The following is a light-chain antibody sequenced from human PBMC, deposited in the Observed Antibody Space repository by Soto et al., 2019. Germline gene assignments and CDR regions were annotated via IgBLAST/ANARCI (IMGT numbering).Light chain of an antibody. CDR3: SSYTSSSTLLYV. J-gene: IGLJ1*01. Sequence: QSALTQPASVSGSPGQSITISCTGTSNDVGGYNYVSWYQQHPGKAPKLMIYDVSNRPSGVSNRFSGSKSGNKASLTISGLQAEDEADYYCSSYTSSSTLLYVFGTGTKLTVL. CDR1: SNDVGGYNY. V-gene: IGLV2-14*01. CDR2: DVS.